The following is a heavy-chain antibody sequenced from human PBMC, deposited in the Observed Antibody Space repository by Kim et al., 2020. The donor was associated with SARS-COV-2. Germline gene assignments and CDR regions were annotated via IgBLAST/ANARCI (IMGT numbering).Heavy chain of an antibody. Sequence: YADSVKGRFTISRDNAKNSLYLQMNSLRAEDTAVYYCARDSSSYQRAFDIWGQGTMVTVSS. D-gene: IGHD6-13*01. V-gene: IGHV3-11*06. J-gene: IGHJ3*02. CDR3: ARDSSSYQRAFDI.